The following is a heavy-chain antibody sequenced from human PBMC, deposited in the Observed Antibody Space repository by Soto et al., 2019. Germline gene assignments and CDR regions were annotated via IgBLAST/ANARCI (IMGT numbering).Heavy chain of an antibody. D-gene: IGHD6-13*01. Sequence: QVQLVQSGAEVKEPGASVKVSCKASGYTFTNYDITWIRQATGQGPEWMGWVNPNSGNTGYAQKFQGRVIMTRSTAINTAYMELKNLQPEDTAVYYCVAPTFRGLAADVWGQGTTVTVSS. CDR1: GYTFTNYD. J-gene: IGHJ6*02. CDR2: VNPNSGNT. CDR3: VAPTFRGLAADV. V-gene: IGHV1-8*01.